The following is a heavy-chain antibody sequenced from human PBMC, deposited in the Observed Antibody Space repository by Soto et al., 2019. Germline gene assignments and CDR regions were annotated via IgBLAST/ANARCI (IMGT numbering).Heavy chain of an antibody. D-gene: IGHD2-15*01. CDR2: IYYSGST. Sequence: SETLSLTCTVSGGSISSYYWSWIRQPPGKGLEWIGYIYYSGSTNYSPSLKSRVTISVDTSKNQFSLKLSSVTAADTAVYYCAREGWGVADTNYYYYYMDVWGKGTTVTVSS. J-gene: IGHJ6*03. V-gene: IGHV4-59*01. CDR3: AREGWGVADTNYYYYYMDV. CDR1: GGSISSYY.